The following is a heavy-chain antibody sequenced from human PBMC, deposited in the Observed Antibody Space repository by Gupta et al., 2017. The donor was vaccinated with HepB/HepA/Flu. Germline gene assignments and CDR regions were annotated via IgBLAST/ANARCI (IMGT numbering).Heavy chain of an antibody. Sequence: IPIFGTANYAQKFQGRVTITADESTSTAYMELSSLRSEDTAVYYCARGIDVVVPAASYYMDVWGKGTTVTVSS. CDR3: ARGIDVVVPAASYYMDV. V-gene: IGHV1-69*01. D-gene: IGHD2-2*01. CDR2: IPIFGTA. J-gene: IGHJ6*03.